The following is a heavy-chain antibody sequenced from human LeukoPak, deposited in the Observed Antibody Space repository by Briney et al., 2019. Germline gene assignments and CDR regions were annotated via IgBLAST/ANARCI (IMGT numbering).Heavy chain of an antibody. CDR3: ARDPDYYYGSGT. D-gene: IGHD3-10*01. J-gene: IGHJ5*02. CDR1: GFTFDDYA. CDR2: ISWDGGST. V-gene: IGHV3-43D*03. Sequence: GGSLRLSCAASGFTFDDYAMHWVRQAPGKGLEWVSLISWDGGSTYYADSVKGRFTISRDNSKNTLYLQMNSLRAEDTAVYYCARDPDYYYGSGTWGQGTLVTVSS.